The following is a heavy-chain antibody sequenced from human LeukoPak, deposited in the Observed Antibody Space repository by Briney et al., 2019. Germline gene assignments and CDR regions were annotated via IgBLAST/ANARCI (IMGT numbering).Heavy chain of an antibody. J-gene: IGHJ4*02. V-gene: IGHV5-51*01. CDR1: GYSFTDYW. CDR2: IYPGDSDT. Sequence: GESLKISCKGSGYSFTDYWIGWVRQMAGKGLEWMGIIYPGDSDTRYSPSLQGQVTISADKPINTAFLQWSSLKASDTAMYYCTRQRYFDYWGQGTLVTVSS. CDR3: TRQRYFDY.